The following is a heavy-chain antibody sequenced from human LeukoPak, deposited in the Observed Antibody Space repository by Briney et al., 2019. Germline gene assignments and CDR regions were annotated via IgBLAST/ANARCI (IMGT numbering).Heavy chain of an antibody. CDR1: GGSFSGYY. D-gene: IGHD5-18*01. Sequence: SETLSLTCAVYGGSFSGYYWSWIRQPPGKGLEWIGEINHSGSTNYNPSLKSRVTISVDTSKNQFSLKLSSVTAADTAVYYCARHNSAYGYGAHFDYWGQGTLVTVSS. CDR2: INHSGST. CDR3: ARHNSAYGYGAHFDY. J-gene: IGHJ4*02. V-gene: IGHV4-34*01.